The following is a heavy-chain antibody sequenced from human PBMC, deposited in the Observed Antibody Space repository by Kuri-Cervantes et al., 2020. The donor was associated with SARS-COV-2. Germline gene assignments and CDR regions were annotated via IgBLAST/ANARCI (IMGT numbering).Heavy chain of an antibody. CDR1: GFTFDNFA. CDR3: ARDWGATFGVATQFDY. J-gene: IGHJ4*02. Sequence: GGSLRLSCAASGFTFDNFAMHWVRQAPGKGLEWVAVISYDGSNKNYADSVKGRFTVSRDNSKNTLYLQMNSLRVEDTALYYCARDWGATFGVATQFDYWGQGTLVTVSS. D-gene: IGHD3-3*01. V-gene: IGHV3-30-3*01. CDR2: ISYDGSNK.